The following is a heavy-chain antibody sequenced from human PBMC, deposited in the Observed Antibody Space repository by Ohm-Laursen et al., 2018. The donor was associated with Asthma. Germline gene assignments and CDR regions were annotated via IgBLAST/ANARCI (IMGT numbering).Heavy chain of an antibody. D-gene: IGHD2-8*01. J-gene: IGHJ4*02. CDR1: GFTFSNYG. CDR2: ISYDGSNK. Sequence: SLRLSCAASGFTFSNYGMHWVRQAPGKGLEWVAVISYDGSNKYYADSVKGRFTISRDNSKNTLYLQMNSLRAEDTAVYYCARRMYYFDYWGQGSLVTVSS. V-gene: IGHV3-30*03. CDR3: ARRMYYFDY.